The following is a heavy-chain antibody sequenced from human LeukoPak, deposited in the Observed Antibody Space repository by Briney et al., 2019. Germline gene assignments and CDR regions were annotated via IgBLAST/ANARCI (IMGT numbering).Heavy chain of an antibody. V-gene: IGHV3-21*01. CDR1: GFTFSSYE. J-gene: IGHJ4*02. D-gene: IGHD3-22*01. CDR3: ARYYYDSSGYFPYFDY. CDR2: ISSSSSYI. Sequence: GGSLRLSCVASGFTFSSYEMNWVRQAPGKGLEWVSSISSSSSYIYYADSVKGRFTISRDNAKNSLYLQMNSLRAEDTAVYYCARYYYDSSGYFPYFDYWGQGTLVTVSS.